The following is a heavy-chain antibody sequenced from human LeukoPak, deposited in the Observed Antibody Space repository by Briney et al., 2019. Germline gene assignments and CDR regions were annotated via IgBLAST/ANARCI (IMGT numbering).Heavy chain of an antibody. V-gene: IGHV4-31*03. Sequence: SGTLSLTCTVSGGSISSGGYYWSWIRQHPGKGLEWIGYIYYSGSTYYNPSLKSRVTISVDTSKNQFSLKLSSVTAADTAVYYCARNRIQRGWFDPWGQGTLVTVSS. CDR3: ARNRIQRGWFDP. CDR2: IYYSGST. J-gene: IGHJ5*02. CDR1: GGSISSGGYY. D-gene: IGHD1-1*01.